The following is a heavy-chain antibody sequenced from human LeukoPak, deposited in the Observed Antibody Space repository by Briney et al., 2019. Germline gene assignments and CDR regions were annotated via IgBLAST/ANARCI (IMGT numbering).Heavy chain of an antibody. D-gene: IGHD2-2*01. J-gene: IGHJ4*02. CDR3: AKQRSEVPVAASNY. CDR1: GYTLTELS. Sequence: ASVKVSCKVSGYTLTELSMHWVRQAPGKGLEWMGGFDPEDGETIYAQKFQGRVTMTEDTSTDTAYMELSSLRSEDTAIYYCAKQRSEVPVAASNYWGQRTLVTVSS. CDR2: FDPEDGET. V-gene: IGHV1-24*01.